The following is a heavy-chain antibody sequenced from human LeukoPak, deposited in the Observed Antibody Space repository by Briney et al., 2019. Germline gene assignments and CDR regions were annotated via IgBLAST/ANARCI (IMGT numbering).Heavy chain of an antibody. J-gene: IGHJ6*03. D-gene: IGHD6-6*01. V-gene: IGHV3-23*01. Sequence: GGSLRLSCAASGFTFSSYAMSWVRQAPGKGLEWVSAISGSGGSTYYADSVKGRFTISRDNSKNTLYLQMNSLRAEDTAVYYCAKRIAARHYYYYMDVWGKGTTVTVSS. CDR1: GFTFSSYA. CDR2: ISGSGGST. CDR3: AKRIAARHYYYYMDV.